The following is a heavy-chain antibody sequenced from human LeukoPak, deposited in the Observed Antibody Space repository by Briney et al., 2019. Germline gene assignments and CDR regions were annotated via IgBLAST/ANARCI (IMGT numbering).Heavy chain of an antibody. CDR3: ARYFGDPQGMDV. CDR1: GFIFSTYS. J-gene: IGHJ6*02. D-gene: IGHD3-10*01. Sequence: PGGSLRLSCAASGFIFSTYSMSWVRQAPGKGLEWVSYISGSSDAIYYADSVKGRFTISRDNAKNSLYLQMNSLRDEDTAVYYCARYFGDPQGMDVWAKGPRSPSP. V-gene: IGHV3-48*02. CDR2: ISGSSDAI.